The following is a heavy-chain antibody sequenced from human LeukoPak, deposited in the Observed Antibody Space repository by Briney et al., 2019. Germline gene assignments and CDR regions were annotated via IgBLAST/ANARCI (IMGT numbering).Heavy chain of an antibody. CDR2: IYYSGST. J-gene: IGHJ4*02. D-gene: IGHD4-23*01. CDR3: ARDYGGNPNFDY. V-gene: IGHV4-39*01. CDR1: GDSISNTNYY. Sequence: PSETLSLTCTVSGDSISNTNYYWGWIRQPPGKGLEWSGTIYYSGSTYYNPSLKSRVTISVDTSKNQFSLKLSSVTAADTAVYYCARDYGGNPNFDYWGQGTLVTVSS.